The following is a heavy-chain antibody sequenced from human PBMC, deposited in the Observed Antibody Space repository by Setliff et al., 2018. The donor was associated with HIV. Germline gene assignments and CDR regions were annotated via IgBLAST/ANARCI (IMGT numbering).Heavy chain of an antibody. J-gene: IGHJ4*01. D-gene: IGHD3-10*01. V-gene: IGHV1-3*01. CDR2: INVGKGYT. Sequence: ASVKVSCKAFGYTFTTYSLHWVRQAPGQSLEWMGWINVGKGYTKYSQEFQGRISITTDTSASTGYMELSSLSSDDTAVYFCARGALLAVFDFDHWGHGTLVTVSS. CDR3: ARGALLAVFDFDH. CDR1: GYTFTTYS.